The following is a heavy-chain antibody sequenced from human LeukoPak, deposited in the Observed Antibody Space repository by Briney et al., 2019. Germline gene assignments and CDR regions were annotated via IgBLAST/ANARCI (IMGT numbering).Heavy chain of an antibody. CDR3: AEDVMHYGSGRPYYMDV. CDR2: INPNSGDT. CDR1: GYTFSDYY. J-gene: IGHJ6*03. D-gene: IGHD3-10*01. Sequence: ASVKVSCKTSGYTFSDYYIHWIRQAPGQGLEWVGWINPNSGDTDYAQKFQGRVTVTRDTSISTAYMELSSLRSEDTAVYYCAEDVMHYGSGRPYYMDVWGTGTTVTISS. V-gene: IGHV1-2*02.